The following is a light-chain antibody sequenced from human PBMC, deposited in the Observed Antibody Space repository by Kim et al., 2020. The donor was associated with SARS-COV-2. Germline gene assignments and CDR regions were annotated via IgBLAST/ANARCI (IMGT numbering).Light chain of an antibody. CDR2: AAS. CDR3: QQSYNVPLT. CDR1: QSISTS. J-gene: IGKJ4*01. V-gene: IGKV1-39*01. Sequence: DIQMAQSPSSLSASVGDRVTITCRASQSISTSSSWYQQKPVKAPKLLIYAASSLQSGVPSRFSGSGSWTDFTLTISSLQPEDFATYHYQQSYNVPLTFGGGTKVDIK.